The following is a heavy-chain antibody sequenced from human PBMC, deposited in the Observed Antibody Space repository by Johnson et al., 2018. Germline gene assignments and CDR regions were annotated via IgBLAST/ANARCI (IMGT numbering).Heavy chain of an antibody. Sequence: QVQLQESEAEVKKPGASVKVSCKASGYTFTGYSIHCVRQAPGQGLEWMGWINPNSDGSYFAQKFQGRVTLTRDTSISTVYMELSRLRSDDTAVYYCACPYRIYYDTIGFYPVGAFDIGGQGTMVTVSS. CDR3: ACPYRIYYDTIGFYPVGAFDI. J-gene: IGHJ3*02. CDR2: INPNSDGS. V-gene: IGHV1-2*02. D-gene: IGHD3-22*01. CDR1: GYTFTGYS.